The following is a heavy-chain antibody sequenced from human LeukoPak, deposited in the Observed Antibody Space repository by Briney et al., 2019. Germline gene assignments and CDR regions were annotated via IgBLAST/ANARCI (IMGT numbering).Heavy chain of an antibody. Sequence: ASVKLFCNASGRTFSSYAISWVRHAPGQGLEWMGEIIPICGTANYAQKFQGRVTITADKSTSTAYMELSSLRSEDTAVYYCARDRITIFGVVISNWFDPWGQGTLVTVSS. CDR2: IIPICGTA. CDR1: GRTFSSYA. CDR3: ARDRITIFGVVISNWFDP. V-gene: IGHV1-69*06. D-gene: IGHD3-3*01. J-gene: IGHJ5*02.